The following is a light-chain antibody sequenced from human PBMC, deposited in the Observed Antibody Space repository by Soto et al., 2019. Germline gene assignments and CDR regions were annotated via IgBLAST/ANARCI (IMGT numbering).Light chain of an antibody. CDR3: QQYNNWPQT. V-gene: IGKV3-15*01. Sequence: EIVMTQSPATLSVSPGERATLSCRASQGVSSNLAWYQQKPGQAPRLLIYGASTRATGIPARFSGSGSGTEFTLTISSLQSEDFAIYYCQQYNNWPQTFGQGTKVE. CDR1: QGVSSN. J-gene: IGKJ1*01. CDR2: GAS.